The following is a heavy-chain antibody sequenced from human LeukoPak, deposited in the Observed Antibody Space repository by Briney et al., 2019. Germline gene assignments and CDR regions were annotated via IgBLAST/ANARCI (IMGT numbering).Heavy chain of an antibody. J-gene: IGHJ2*01. CDR2: IYPDDSDT. CDR1: GYTFTSYW. Sequence: GESLKISCQASGYTFTSYWSGWVRQMPGKGLECMGIIYPDDSDTTYSPSFQGQVTISADKSFSTAYLQWSSLKASDTAIYNCARLGGDTYYFGSASYPNWYFDLWGRGTLVTVSS. CDR3: ARLGGDTYYFGSASYPNWYFDL. V-gene: IGHV5-51*01. D-gene: IGHD3-10*01.